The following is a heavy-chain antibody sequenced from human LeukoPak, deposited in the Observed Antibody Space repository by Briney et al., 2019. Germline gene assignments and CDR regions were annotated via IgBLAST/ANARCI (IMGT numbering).Heavy chain of an antibody. Sequence: GGSLRLSCAASGFTFSDFYMSWIRQAPGKGLGFISYISGGGDTIFYADSVKGRFTISRDNAKNSLYLQMNSLRAEDTAVYYCARVHCSGGGCSSWGQGTLVTVSS. CDR2: ISGGGDTI. J-gene: IGHJ4*02. CDR3: ARVHCSGGGCSS. V-gene: IGHV3-11*01. D-gene: IGHD2-15*01. CDR1: GFTFSDFY.